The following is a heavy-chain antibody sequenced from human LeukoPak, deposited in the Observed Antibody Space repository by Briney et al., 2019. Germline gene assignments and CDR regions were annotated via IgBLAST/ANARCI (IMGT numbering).Heavy chain of an antibody. D-gene: IGHD5-18*01. V-gene: IGHV3-7*01. Sequence: GGSLRLSCAASGFTFSSYWMSWVRQAPGKGLEGVAHIKQGGSEKYYVDSVKGRFTISRDNAKNSLYLQMNSLRAEDTAVYYCAREGIYSYGYVLLDYWGQGTLVTVSS. CDR2: IKQGGSEK. CDR3: AREGIYSYGYVLLDY. CDR1: GFTFSSYW. J-gene: IGHJ4*02.